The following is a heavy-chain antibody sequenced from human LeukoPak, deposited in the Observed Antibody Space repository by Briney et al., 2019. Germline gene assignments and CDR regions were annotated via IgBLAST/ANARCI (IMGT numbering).Heavy chain of an antibody. Sequence: GGSLRLSCAASGFTFSSYSMNWVRQAPGKGLQWVSYISPSSGSIYYADSVKGRFTISRDNAKNSLYLQMNSLRAEDTAVYYCARDAASGNNWFDPWGQGTLVTVSS. CDR1: GFTFSSYS. CDR3: ARDAASGNNWFDP. J-gene: IGHJ5*02. V-gene: IGHV3-48*01. D-gene: IGHD3-3*01. CDR2: ISPSSGSI.